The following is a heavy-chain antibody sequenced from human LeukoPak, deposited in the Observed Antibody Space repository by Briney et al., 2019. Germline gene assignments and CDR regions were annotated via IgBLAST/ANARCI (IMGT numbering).Heavy chain of an antibody. CDR2: FDPEDGET. D-gene: IGHD2-15*01. CDR1: GYTLTELS. Sequence: GASVKVSCKVSGYTLTELSMHWVRQAPGKGLEWMGGFDPEDGETIYAQKFQGRVTMTEDTSTDTAYMELSSLRSEDTAVYYCATVRAAAAGSGFDPWGQGTLVTVSS. V-gene: IGHV1-24*01. J-gene: IGHJ5*02. CDR3: ATVRAAAAGSGFDP.